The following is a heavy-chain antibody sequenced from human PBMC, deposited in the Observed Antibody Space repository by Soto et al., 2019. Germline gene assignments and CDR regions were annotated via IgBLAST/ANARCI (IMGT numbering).Heavy chain of an antibody. CDR1: GFTFSSYA. D-gene: IGHD4-4*01. CDR2: ISYDGSNK. V-gene: IGHV3-30-3*01. Sequence: PGGSLRLSCAASGFTFSSYAMHWVRQAPGKGLEWVAVISYDGSNKYYADSVKGRFTISRDNSKNTLYLQMNSLRAEDTAVYYCARGGLASNYGAYYYYGMDVWGQGTTVTVSS. CDR3: ARGGLASNYGAYYYYGMDV. J-gene: IGHJ6*02.